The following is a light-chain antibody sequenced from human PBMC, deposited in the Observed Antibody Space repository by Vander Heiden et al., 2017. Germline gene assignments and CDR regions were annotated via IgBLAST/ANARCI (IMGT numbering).Light chain of an antibody. CDR3: QQYGSSLMYT. J-gene: IGKJ2*01. CDR2: GAS. Sequence: SPGERATLSCRASQSVSSSYLAWYQQKPGQAPRLLIYGASSRATGIPDRFSGSGSGTDFTLTISRREPEDFAVYYCQQYGSSLMYTFGQGTKLEIK. V-gene: IGKV3-20*01. CDR1: QSVSSSY.